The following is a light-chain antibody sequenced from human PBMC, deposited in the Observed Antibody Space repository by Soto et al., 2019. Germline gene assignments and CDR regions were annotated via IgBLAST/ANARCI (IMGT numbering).Light chain of an antibody. J-gene: IGKJ1*01. Sequence: DVQMTQSPSTLSASVGDRVIITCRASHNINNWLAWHQQKPGRAPKVLIYEVSNLESGVPSRFSGSRSGTEFTLTISGLQPDDFATYYCQQYNTYPWTFGPGTQVEV. CDR1: HNINNW. V-gene: IGKV1-5*01. CDR3: QQYNTYPWT. CDR2: EVS.